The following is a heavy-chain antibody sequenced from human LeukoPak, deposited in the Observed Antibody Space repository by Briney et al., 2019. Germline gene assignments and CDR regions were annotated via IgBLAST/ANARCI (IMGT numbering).Heavy chain of an antibody. J-gene: IGHJ4*02. CDR3: ARGDRITIFGVVPFLSAFDY. D-gene: IGHD3-3*01. V-gene: IGHV4-34*01. CDR1: GGSFSGYY. Sequence: SEALSLTCAVYGGSFSGYYWSWIRQPPGKGLEWIGEINHSGSTNYNPSLKSRVTISVDTSKNQFSLKLSSVTAADTAVYYCARGDRITIFGVVPFLSAFDYWGQGTLVTVSS. CDR2: INHSGST.